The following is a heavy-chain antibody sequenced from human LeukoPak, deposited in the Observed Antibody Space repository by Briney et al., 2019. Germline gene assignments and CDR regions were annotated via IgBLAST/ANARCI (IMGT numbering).Heavy chain of an antibody. V-gene: IGHV1-69*04. Sequence: GASVKVSCKASGGTFSSYAISWVRQAPGQGLEWMGRIIPILGIANYAQKFQGRVTITADKSTSTAYMELSSLRSEDTAVYYCARRSLLRYYIDYWGQGTLVTVSS. CDR2: IIPILGIA. J-gene: IGHJ4*02. CDR3: ARRSLLRYYIDY. D-gene: IGHD3-16*02. CDR1: GGTFSSYA.